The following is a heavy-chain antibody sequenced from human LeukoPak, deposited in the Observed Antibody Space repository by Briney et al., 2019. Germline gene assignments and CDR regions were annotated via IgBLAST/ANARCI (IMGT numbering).Heavy chain of an antibody. Sequence: NPSGTLSLTCTVSGGSISSSSHYWGWNRQPPGKGLEWIGTIYYSGDTYYNPSLKSRVTISVDTSKNQFSLKLTSVTAADTAVYYCARAITTGTFGYWGQGTLVTVSS. J-gene: IGHJ4*02. CDR1: GGSISSSSHY. V-gene: IGHV4-39*07. CDR3: ARAITTGTFGY. D-gene: IGHD1-1*01. CDR2: IYYSGDT.